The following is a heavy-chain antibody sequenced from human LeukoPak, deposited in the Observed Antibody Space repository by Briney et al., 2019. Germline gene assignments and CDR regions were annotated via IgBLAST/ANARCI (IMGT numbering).Heavy chain of an antibody. D-gene: IGHD3-10*01. CDR2: ISWDGDNR. V-gene: IGHV3-43D*04. CDR3: AKDIQRTAVPGSTIGY. CDR1: GFTFDDHA. J-gene: IGHJ4*02. Sequence: GGSLRLSCAASGFTFDDHAMHWVRQAPGKGLDWVSLISWDGDNRYYADSVKGRFTISRDNNKNSLHLQMNFLRPEDAAFYYCAKDIQRTAVPGSTIGYWGQGTLVTVSS.